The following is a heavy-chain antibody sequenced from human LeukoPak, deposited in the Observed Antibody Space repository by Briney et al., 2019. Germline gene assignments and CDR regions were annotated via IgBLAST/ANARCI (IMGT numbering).Heavy chain of an antibody. D-gene: IGHD2-2*01. J-gene: IGHJ4*02. CDR1: GGSISSSNW. CDR3: AREGRYCSSTSCYGGVDY. V-gene: IGHV4-4*02. CDR2: IYHSGST. Sequence: SGTLSLTCAVSGGSISSSNWWSWVRQPPGKGLEWIGEIYHSGSTNYNPSLKSRVTISVDKSKNQFSLKLSSVTAADTAVYYCAREGRYCSSTSCYGGVDYWGQGTLVTVPS.